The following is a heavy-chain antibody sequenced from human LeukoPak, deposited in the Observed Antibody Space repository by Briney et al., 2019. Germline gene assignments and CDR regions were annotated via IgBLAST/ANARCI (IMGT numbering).Heavy chain of an antibody. Sequence: GGSLSLSCAASGFPFSIYAMSWVRQAPGKGLQWVSSITSRGESTWYVDSVQGRFTITRDNSENTLYLQMHSLRAEDTAVYYCARDRPNYYGSDGHYYRRDGDYWGRGTLVSVSS. V-gene: IGHV3-23*01. CDR3: ARDRPNYYGSDGHYYRRDGDY. CDR2: ITSRGEST. D-gene: IGHD3-22*01. CDR1: GFPFSIYA. J-gene: IGHJ4*02.